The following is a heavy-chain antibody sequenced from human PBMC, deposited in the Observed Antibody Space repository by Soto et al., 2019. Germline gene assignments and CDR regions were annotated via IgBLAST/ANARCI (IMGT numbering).Heavy chain of an antibody. J-gene: IGHJ4*02. Sequence: DVQLLESGGRLVQPGGSLRLSCAASGFTFNAHSLSWVRQAPGKGLEWVSAISTTGGSTYYADSVKGRFTISRDNSQNTLSLQMNSLRAEETAVYYCARPDGATYNFRHWGQGTLVTVSS. CDR3: ARPDGATYNFRH. CDR1: GFTFNAHS. D-gene: IGHD1-1*01. V-gene: IGHV3-23*01. CDR2: ISTTGGST.